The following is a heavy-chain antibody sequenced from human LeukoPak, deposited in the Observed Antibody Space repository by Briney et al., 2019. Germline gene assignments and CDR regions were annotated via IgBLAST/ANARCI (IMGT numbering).Heavy chain of an antibody. D-gene: IGHD6-13*01. J-gene: IGHJ4*02. Sequence: PSETLSLTCAVYGGSFSGYYWGWIRQPPGKGLEWIGEINHSGSTNYNPSLKSRVTISVDTSKNQFSLKLSSVTAADTAVYYCARGYSRQDYFDYWGQGTLVTVSS. CDR1: GGSFSGYY. CDR3: ARGYSRQDYFDY. V-gene: IGHV4-34*01. CDR2: INHSGST.